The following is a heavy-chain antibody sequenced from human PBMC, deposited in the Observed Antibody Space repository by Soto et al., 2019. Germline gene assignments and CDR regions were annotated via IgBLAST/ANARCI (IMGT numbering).Heavy chain of an antibody. J-gene: IGHJ4*02. CDR1: GFTFSSYG. V-gene: IGHV3-30*18. Sequence: QVQLVESGGGVVQPGRSLRLSCAASGFTFSSYGMHWVRQAPGKGLEWVAVISYDGSNKYYADSVKGRFIISRDNFKNTLYLQINSLRAEDTAVYYCAEVAVAVYTFFDYWGQGTLLTVSS. CDR3: AEVAVAVYTFFDY. CDR2: ISYDGSNK. D-gene: IGHD6-19*01.